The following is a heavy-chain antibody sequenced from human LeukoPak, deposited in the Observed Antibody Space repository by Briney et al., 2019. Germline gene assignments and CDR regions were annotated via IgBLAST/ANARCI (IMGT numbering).Heavy chain of an antibody. CDR1: GYTFTSYG. Sequence: ASVKVSCKASGYTFTSYGISWVRQAPGQGLEWMGWISAYNGNTNYAQKLQGRVTMTTDTSTSTAYMELRSLRSDDTAVYYCARDSATGTTSSLTNGFDPWGQGTLVTVSS. J-gene: IGHJ5*02. CDR3: ARDSATGTTSSLTNGFDP. D-gene: IGHD1-7*01. CDR2: ISAYNGNT. V-gene: IGHV1-18*01.